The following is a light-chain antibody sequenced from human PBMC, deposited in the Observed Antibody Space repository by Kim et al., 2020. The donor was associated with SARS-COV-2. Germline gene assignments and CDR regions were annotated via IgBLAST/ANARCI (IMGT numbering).Light chain of an antibody. CDR1: SSNIGSNN. CDR2: SVN. Sequence: GQRVTISSSGSSSNIGSNNVNWYQQLSGTAPKLLIYSVNQRPSGVPDRFSGSKSGTSASLAISGLQSEDEADYYCVAWDDSLNGPVFGGGTKLTVL. J-gene: IGLJ3*02. CDR3: VAWDDSLNGPV. V-gene: IGLV1-44*01.